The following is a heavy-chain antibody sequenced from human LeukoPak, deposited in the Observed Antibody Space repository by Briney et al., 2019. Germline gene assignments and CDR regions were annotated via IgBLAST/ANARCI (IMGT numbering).Heavy chain of an antibody. Sequence: GGSLRLSCAASGFTFSGSARHGVRQASGKGLEWVGRIRSKGNNYATTYAASVKGRFTISRDDSINTAYLQMTSLKIEDTAVYFCTRHLASGGVDYWGQGTLVTVSS. V-gene: IGHV3-73*01. CDR3: TRHLASGGVDY. CDR2: IRSKGNNYAT. D-gene: IGHD3-16*01. J-gene: IGHJ4*02. CDR1: GFTFSGSA.